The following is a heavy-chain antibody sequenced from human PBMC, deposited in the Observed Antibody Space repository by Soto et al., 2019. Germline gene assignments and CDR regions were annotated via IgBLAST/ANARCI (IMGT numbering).Heavy chain of an antibody. J-gene: IGHJ4*02. D-gene: IGHD3-10*01. Sequence: SETLSLTCAVSSGSISSSNWWSWVRQPPGKGLEWIGEIYHSGSTNYNPSLKSRVTISVDKSKNQFSLKLSSVTAADTAVYCCARGGGYYGSGSLDYWGQGTQVNVSS. V-gene: IGHV4-4*01. CDR1: SGSISSSNW. CDR3: ARGGGYYGSGSLDY. CDR2: IYHSGST.